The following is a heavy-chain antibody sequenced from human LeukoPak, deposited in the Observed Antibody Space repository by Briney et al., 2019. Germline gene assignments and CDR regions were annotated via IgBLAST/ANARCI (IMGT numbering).Heavy chain of an antibody. J-gene: IGHJ3*02. CDR1: GFTFSSYG. Sequence: GRSLRLSCAASGFTFSSYGMHWVRQAPGKGLEWVAVISYDGSNKYYADSVKGRFTISRDNSKNTLYLQMNSLRAEDTAVYYCAKASGRWTGYDRRAAFVNWGQLTMATGYS. CDR3: AKASGRWTGYDRRAAFVN. CDR2: ISYDGSNK. D-gene: IGHD3/OR15-3a*01. V-gene: IGHV3-30*18.